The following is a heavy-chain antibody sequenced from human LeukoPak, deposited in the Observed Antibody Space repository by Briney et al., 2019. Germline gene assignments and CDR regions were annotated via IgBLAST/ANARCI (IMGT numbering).Heavy chain of an antibody. D-gene: IGHD4-17*01. CDR2: ISYDGTNE. Sequence: GGSLRLSCAASGFTFSGCGMHWVRQAPGKGLEWVAVISYDGTNEYYADSVRGRFTISRDNSKNTLYLQMNSLRAEDTAVYYCAREWADDYGDFVGYWGQGTLVTVSS. J-gene: IGHJ4*02. V-gene: IGHV3-30*03. CDR1: GFTFSGCG. CDR3: AREWADDYGDFVGY.